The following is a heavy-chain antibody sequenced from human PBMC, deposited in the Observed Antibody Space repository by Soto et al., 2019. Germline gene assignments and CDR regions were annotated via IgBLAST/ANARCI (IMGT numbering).Heavy chain of an antibody. J-gene: IGHJ5*02. V-gene: IGHV3-23*04. D-gene: IGHD3-10*01. Sequence: EVQLVESGGRLVQPGGSLRLSCAASGFTYSNNDMTWVRQAPGKGPEWVSTIRGSGSTDYADSVKGRFTISRDNSMNMLYLHTNSLRALDTALYYCVKNRGHYDAWGQGTLVTVYS. CDR1: GFTYSNND. CDR3: VKNRGHYDA. CDR2: IRGSGST.